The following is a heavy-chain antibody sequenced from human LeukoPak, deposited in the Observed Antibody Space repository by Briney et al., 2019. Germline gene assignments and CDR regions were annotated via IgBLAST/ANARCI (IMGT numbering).Heavy chain of an antibody. D-gene: IGHD3-10*01. V-gene: IGHV5-51*01. Sequence: PGESLKISCKGSGYSFTTYWIGWVRQMPGKGLEWMGVIYPGDSDTRYSPSFQGQVTISADKSISTAYLQWGRLKGSDTAMYYCASSSRPYGTGTYSYDYWGQGTLVTVSS. CDR3: ASSSRPYGTGTYSYDY. J-gene: IGHJ4*02. CDR1: GYSFTTYW. CDR2: IYPGDSDT.